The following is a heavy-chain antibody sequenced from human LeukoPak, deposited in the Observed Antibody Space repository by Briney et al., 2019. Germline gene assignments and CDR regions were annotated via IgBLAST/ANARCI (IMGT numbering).Heavy chain of an antibody. D-gene: IGHD3-22*01. CDR1: GFTFSDYY. V-gene: IGHV3-11*01. CDR2: ISSSGSTM. Sequence: GGSLRLSCAASGFTFSDYYMSWIRQAPGKGLEWVSYISSSGSTMYYADSVKGRFTISRDNAKNSLYLQMNSLRAEDTAVYYCARRAGDYSHPYDYWGQGTLVTVSS. J-gene: IGHJ4*02. CDR3: ARRAGDYSHPYDY.